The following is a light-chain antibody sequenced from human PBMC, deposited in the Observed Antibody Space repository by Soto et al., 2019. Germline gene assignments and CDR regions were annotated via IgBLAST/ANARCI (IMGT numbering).Light chain of an antibody. CDR1: QSVSSN. CDR2: GAS. J-gene: IGKJ2*01. V-gene: IGKV3-15*01. Sequence: EIVMTQSPATLSVSPGERATLSCRASQSVSSNLAWYQQKPGQAPRLLIYGASTRATGIPARFSGSGSGTEFTLTISSLQSFYYSFYDHQHQNT. CDR3: QHQNT.